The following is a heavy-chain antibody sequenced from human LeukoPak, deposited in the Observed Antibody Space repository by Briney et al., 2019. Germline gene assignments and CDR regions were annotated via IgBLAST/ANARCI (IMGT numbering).Heavy chain of an antibody. CDR2: IREDGNEK. J-gene: IGHJ3*02. V-gene: IGHV3-7*01. CDR3: ARGRQNSGSYSDAFDI. Sequence: GGSLRLSCSASGFTFSSYWMSWVRQTTGKGLECVAKIREDGNEKFYVDSVKGRFTISRDNAKNSLSLQMNSLRAEDTAVYYCARGRQNSGSYSDAFDIWGQGTVVTVSS. D-gene: IGHD1-26*01. CDR1: GFTFSSYW.